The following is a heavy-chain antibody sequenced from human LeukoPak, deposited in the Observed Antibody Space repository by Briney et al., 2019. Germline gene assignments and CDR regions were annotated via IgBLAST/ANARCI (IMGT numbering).Heavy chain of an antibody. J-gene: IGHJ4*02. CDR1: GGSISSSSYY. Sequence: PSETLSLTCTVSGGSISSSSYYWGWIRRPPGKGLEWIGSIYYSGSTYYNPSLKSRVTISVDTSKNQFSLKLSSVTAADTAVYYCARIVGGAPDCWGQGTLVTVSS. CDR3: ARIVGGAPDC. CDR2: IYYSGST. D-gene: IGHD1-26*01. V-gene: IGHV4-39*01.